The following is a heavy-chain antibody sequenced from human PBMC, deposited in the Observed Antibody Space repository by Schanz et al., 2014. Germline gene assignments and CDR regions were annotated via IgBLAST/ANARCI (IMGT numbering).Heavy chain of an antibody. CDR1: GFTFSSYA. D-gene: IGHD1-1*01. Sequence: ESGGGVVQPGRSLRLSCAASGFTFSSYAMHWVRQAPGKGLEWVAVVCYDGSKKYYADSVKGRFTTSRDNSKNTLYLQMKSLRVEDTAVYYCVKDPDKYNWNDVEGMDVWGPGTTVTVSS. CDR3: VKDPDKYNWNDVEGMDV. J-gene: IGHJ6*01. V-gene: IGHV3-33*06. CDR2: VCYDGSKK.